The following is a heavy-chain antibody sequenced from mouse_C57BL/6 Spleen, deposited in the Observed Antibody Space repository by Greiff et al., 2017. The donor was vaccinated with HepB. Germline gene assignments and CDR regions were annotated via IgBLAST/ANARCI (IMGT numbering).Heavy chain of an antibody. Sequence: VQLQQPGAELVKPGASVKLSCKASGYTFTSYWMHWVKQRPGQGLEWIGMIHPNSSSTNYNEKFKSKATLTVDKSSSTAYMQLSSLTSEDSAVYYCARSYYGSSYDYAMDYWGQGTSVTVSS. V-gene: IGHV1-64*01. D-gene: IGHD1-1*01. CDR3: ARSYYGSSYDYAMDY. CDR2: IHPNSSST. J-gene: IGHJ4*01. CDR1: GYTFTSYW.